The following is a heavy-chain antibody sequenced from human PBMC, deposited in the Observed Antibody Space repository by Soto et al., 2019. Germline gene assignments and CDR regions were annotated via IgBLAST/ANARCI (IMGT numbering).Heavy chain of an antibody. CDR3: ARDLRTGPAAMIVEVWFDP. V-gene: IGHV1-69*04. D-gene: IGHD2-2*01. J-gene: IGHJ5*02. CDR1: GGTFSSYT. Sequence: SVKVSCKASGGTFSSYTISWVRRAPGEGLEWMGRIIPILGIANYAQKFQGRVTITADKSTSTAYMELSSLRSEDTAVYYCARDLRTGPAAMIVEVWFDPWGQGTLVTVSS. CDR2: IIPILGIA.